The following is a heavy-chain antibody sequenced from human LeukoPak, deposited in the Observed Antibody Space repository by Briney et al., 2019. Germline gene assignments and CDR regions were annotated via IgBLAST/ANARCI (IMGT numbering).Heavy chain of an antibody. J-gene: IGHJ4*02. D-gene: IGHD3-22*01. CDR1: GGTFSNYA. Sequence: ASVKVSCKASGGTFSNYAISWVRQAPGQGLEWMGWITAYNGNTNYAQKLQGRVTMTTDTSTSTAYMELRSLRSDDTAVYYCAREQYYYDNSGYYEDYWGQGTLVTVSS. V-gene: IGHV1-18*01. CDR3: AREQYYYDNSGYYEDY. CDR2: ITAYNGNT.